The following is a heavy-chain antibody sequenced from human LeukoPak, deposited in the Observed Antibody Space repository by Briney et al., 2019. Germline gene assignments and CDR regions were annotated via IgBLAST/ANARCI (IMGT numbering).Heavy chain of an antibody. D-gene: IGHD2-15*01. CDR1: GFIFNKAW. CDR3: TPVMVEDRGF. CDR2: IKSKNDGGTT. Sequence: PGGSLRLSCAASGFIFNKAWMSWVRQAPGKGPEWVGRIKSKNDGGTTDYGSPVKGRFTISRDDSKNTLYLQMNSLITDDTAIYYCTPVMVEDRGFWGQGTLVTVPS. J-gene: IGHJ4*02. V-gene: IGHV3-15*01.